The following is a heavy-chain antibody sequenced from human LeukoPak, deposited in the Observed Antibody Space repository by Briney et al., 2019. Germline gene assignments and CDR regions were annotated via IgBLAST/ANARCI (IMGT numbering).Heavy chain of an antibody. Sequence: SVKVSCKASGGTFSSYAISWVRQAPGQGVEWMGGIIPIFGTANYAQKFQGRVTITADESTSTAYMELSSLRSEDTAVYYCARDHGVTMIDNAFDIWGQGTMVTVSS. J-gene: IGHJ3*02. V-gene: IGHV1-69*13. CDR3: ARDHGVTMIDNAFDI. D-gene: IGHD3-22*01. CDR1: GGTFSSYA. CDR2: IIPIFGTA.